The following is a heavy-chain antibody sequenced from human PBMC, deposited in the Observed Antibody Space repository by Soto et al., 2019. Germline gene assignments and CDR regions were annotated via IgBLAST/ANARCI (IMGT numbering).Heavy chain of an antibody. V-gene: IGHV3-23*01. CDR1: GFTFNNYA. CDR2: IRGSDGST. D-gene: IGHD2-8*02. CDR3: VKDWTGDTCPCMDV. Sequence: EVQLLESGGGLVQPGGSLRLSCAASGFTFNNYAMSWVRKAPGKGLEWVSTIRGSDGSTYYADSVKGRLTISRDNSKNALYLQMSSLRAEDTALYYCVKDWTGDTCPCMDVWGQGTTVTVSS. J-gene: IGHJ6*01.